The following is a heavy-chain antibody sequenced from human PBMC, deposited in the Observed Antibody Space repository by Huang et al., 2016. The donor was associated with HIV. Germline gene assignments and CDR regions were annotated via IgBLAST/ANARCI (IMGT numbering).Heavy chain of an antibody. J-gene: IGHJ3*02. D-gene: IGHD1-1*01. CDR2: INHRGST. V-gene: IGHV4-34*01. Sequence: QVQLQQWGAGLLKPSETLSLTCAVYGGSFSGYYWSWIRQSPGKGLEWIGEINHRGSTNYNPSLKSRLTISVDTSKNQCSLKLSSVTAADTAVYYCARERMMSWLDDHDAFDIWGQGTMVTVSS. CDR1: GGSFSGYY. CDR3: ARERMMSWLDDHDAFDI.